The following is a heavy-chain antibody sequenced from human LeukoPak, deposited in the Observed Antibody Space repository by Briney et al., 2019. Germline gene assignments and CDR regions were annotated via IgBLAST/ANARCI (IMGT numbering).Heavy chain of an antibody. D-gene: IGHD5-24*01. CDR3: ARVMEMATIRSFDY. Sequence: SETLSLTCTVSGGSISSGGYYWSWIRQYPGKGLEWIGYIYYSGSTYYNPSLKSRVTISVDTSKNQFSLKLSSVTAADTAVYYCARVMEMATIRSFDYWGQGTLVTVSS. J-gene: IGHJ4*02. CDR2: IYYSGST. CDR1: GGSISSGGYY. V-gene: IGHV4-31*03.